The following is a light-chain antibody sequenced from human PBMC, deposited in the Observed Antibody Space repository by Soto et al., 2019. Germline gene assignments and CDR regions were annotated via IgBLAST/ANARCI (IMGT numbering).Light chain of an antibody. Sequence: DIQMTQSPSSLSASVGDRIIISCRASQGISNLLAWYQQKPGKAPKLLIYAASTLQSGVLSRISGSGSGTDFTLTISSLQPEDVATYYCQKYSSAPFTFGPGTKVEIK. J-gene: IGKJ3*01. V-gene: IGKV1-27*01. CDR3: QKYSSAPFT. CDR2: AAS. CDR1: QGISNL.